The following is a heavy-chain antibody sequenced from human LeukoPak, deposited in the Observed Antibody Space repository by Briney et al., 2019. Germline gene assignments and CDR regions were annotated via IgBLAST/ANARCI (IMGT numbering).Heavy chain of an antibody. J-gene: IGHJ4*02. CDR1: GFIFSSYG. V-gene: IGHV3-33*01. CDR2: IWYDGSNK. CDR3: ARDPGHSGWYGDY. Sequence: PGGSLRLSCAASGFIFSSYGMHWVRQARGKGLEWVSIIWYDGSNKYYADSVKGRFTISKDNSKKTLYLQMNSLRAEDTAVYYCARDPGHSGWYGDYWGQGTLVTVSS. D-gene: IGHD6-19*01.